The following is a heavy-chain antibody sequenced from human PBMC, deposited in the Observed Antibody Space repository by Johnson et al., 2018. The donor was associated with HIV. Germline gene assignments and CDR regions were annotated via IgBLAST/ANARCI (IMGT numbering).Heavy chain of an antibody. CDR3: ARDSMVQGVMWAFDI. V-gene: IGHV3-30-3*01. D-gene: IGHD3-10*01. CDR1: GFTFSDYY. Sequence: QVQLVESGGGLVKPGGSLRLSCAASGFTFSDYYMSWIRQAPGKGLEWVAVISYDGSNKYYADSVKGRFPISRDNSKNTLYLQMNSLSAEDTALYYCARDSMVQGVMWAFDIWGQGTMVTVSS. J-gene: IGHJ3*02. CDR2: ISYDGSNK.